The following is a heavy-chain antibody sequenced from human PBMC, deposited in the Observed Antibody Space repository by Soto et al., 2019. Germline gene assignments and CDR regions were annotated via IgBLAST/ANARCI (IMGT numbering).Heavy chain of an antibody. CDR3: AREKMLEFGGVTLNPRGRGDYMDV. Sequence: QVQLQESGPGLVKPSQTLSLTCTVSGGSISSGGYYWSWIRQHPGKGLEWIGYIYYSGSTYYNPSLKSRVTISVDTSKNQFSLKLSSVTAADTAVYYCAREKMLEFGGVTLNPRGRGDYMDVWGKGTTVTVSS. CDR1: GGSISSGGYY. V-gene: IGHV4-31*03. J-gene: IGHJ6*03. D-gene: IGHD3-3*01. CDR2: IYYSGST.